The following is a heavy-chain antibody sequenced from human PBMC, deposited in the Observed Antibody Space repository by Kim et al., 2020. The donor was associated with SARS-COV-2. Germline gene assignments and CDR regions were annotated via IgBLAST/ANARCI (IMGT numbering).Heavy chain of an antibody. Sequence: ASVKVSCKASGYTFTNYWVHWVRQAPGQGLEWMGMINPSGDFTRYAQNFQGRLTTTFDTSTSTVYMEMGSLTSDDTAEYWCARAWFQNFDFWGQGTVVTV. CDR1: GYTFTNYW. J-gene: IGHJ4*02. V-gene: IGHV1-46*01. CDR2: INPSGDFT. CDR3: ARAWFQNFDF. D-gene: IGHD3-10*01.